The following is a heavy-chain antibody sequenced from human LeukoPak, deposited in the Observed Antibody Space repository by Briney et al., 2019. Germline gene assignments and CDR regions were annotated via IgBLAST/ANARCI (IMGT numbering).Heavy chain of an antibody. Sequence: PSETLSLTCAVYDGSFTGYFWNWIRQFPGKGLEWIGDINHRGSTNYNPSLKSRLTISVDTSRNQFSLRLTSMTAADTGVYFCARDPTTVMTVPWYFDTWGQGTLVTVSS. J-gene: IGHJ4*02. V-gene: IGHV4-34*01. CDR1: DGSFTGYF. CDR2: INHRGST. CDR3: ARDPTTVMTVPWYFDT. D-gene: IGHD4-11*01.